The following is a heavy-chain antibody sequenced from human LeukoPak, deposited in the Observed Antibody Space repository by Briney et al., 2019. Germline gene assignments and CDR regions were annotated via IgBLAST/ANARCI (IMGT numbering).Heavy chain of an antibody. Sequence: GGTLRLSCAASGFTFSAYWMTWVRQAPGKGLEWVANIKEDGTEKNYVDSVKGRFTISRDNVKKSLYLEMNSLRVEDTAVYYCARGRWSDYWGQGTQVTVSS. V-gene: IGHV3-7*01. CDR3: ARGRWSDY. D-gene: IGHD5-24*01. CDR1: GFTFSAYW. J-gene: IGHJ4*02. CDR2: IKEDGTEK.